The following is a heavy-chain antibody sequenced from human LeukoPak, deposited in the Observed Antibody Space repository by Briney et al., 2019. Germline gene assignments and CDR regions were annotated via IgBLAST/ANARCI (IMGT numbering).Heavy chain of an antibody. Sequence: GGSLRLSCAASGFTFSSYWMSWVRQAPGKGLEWVANIKQDGSERYYVDSVKGRFTISRDNAKNSLYLQMNSLRAEDTAVYYCARDSRVVVTAIKSYYFDYWGQGTLVTVSS. CDR3: ARDSRVVVTAIKSYYFDY. CDR1: GFTFSSYW. J-gene: IGHJ4*02. V-gene: IGHV3-7*01. D-gene: IGHD2-21*02. CDR2: IKQDGSER.